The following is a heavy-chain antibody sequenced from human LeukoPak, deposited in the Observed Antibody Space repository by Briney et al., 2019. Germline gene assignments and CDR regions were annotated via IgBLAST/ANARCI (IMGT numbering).Heavy chain of an antibody. Sequence: GESLKISCKGSGYSFTSYWIGWVRQMPGKGLEWMGIIYPGDSDTRYSPPFQGQVTISADKSISTAYLQWSSLKASDTAMYYCARRSYGSGSYYPNYYFDYWGQGTLVTVSS. J-gene: IGHJ4*02. CDR3: ARRSYGSGSYYPNYYFDY. CDR1: GYSFTSYW. D-gene: IGHD3-10*01. CDR2: IYPGDSDT. V-gene: IGHV5-51*01.